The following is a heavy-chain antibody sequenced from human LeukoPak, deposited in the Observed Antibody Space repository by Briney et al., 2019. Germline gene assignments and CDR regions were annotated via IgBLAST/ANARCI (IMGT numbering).Heavy chain of an antibody. Sequence: SVKVSCKASVGTFSSYAIVWVRQAPGQGLEWMGGIIPIFGTANYAQKFQGRVTITADESTSTAYMELSSLRSEDTAVYYCARSGYCSGGSCYSLDYWGQGTLVTVSS. CDR3: ARSGYCSGGSCYSLDY. CDR1: VGTFSSYA. CDR2: IIPIFGTA. V-gene: IGHV1-69*13. D-gene: IGHD2-15*01. J-gene: IGHJ4*02.